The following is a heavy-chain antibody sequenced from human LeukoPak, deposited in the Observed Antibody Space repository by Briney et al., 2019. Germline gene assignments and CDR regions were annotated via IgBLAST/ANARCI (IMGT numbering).Heavy chain of an antibody. CDR2: ISWNSGSI. D-gene: IGHD3-10*01. CDR3: AKDIRGYYGSGLHY. J-gene: IGHJ4*02. Sequence: GRSLRLSCAASGFTFDDYGMHWVRQAPGKGLEWVSGISWNSGSIGYADSVKGRFTISRDNAKNSLYLQMNSLRAEDTALYYCAKDIRGYYGSGLHYWGQGTLVTVSS. CDR1: GFTFDDYG. V-gene: IGHV3-9*01.